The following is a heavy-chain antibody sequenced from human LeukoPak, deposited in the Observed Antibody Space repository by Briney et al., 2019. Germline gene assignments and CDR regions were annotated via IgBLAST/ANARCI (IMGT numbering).Heavy chain of an antibody. V-gene: IGHV4-59*08. CDR1: GGSISSYY. J-gene: IGHJ5*02. D-gene: IGHD1-26*01. CDR3: ARHGSRPDVSIVDP. Sequence: PSETLSLTCTVSGGSISSYYWSWIRQPPGKGLEWIGYIYNSGSTNYSPSPRSRVTISVDTSKNQFSLKLSSVTAADTAVYYCARHGSRPDVSIVDPWGQGTLVTVSS. CDR2: IYNSGST.